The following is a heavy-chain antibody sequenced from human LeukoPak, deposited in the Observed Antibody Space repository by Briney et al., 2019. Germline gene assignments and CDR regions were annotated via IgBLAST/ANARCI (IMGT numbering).Heavy chain of an antibody. D-gene: IGHD6-6*01. V-gene: IGHV1-2*02. CDR3: ARAIAARRSHFDY. Sequence: ASVKASCKASGYTFTGYYMHWVRQAPGQGLEWMGWINPNSGGTNYAQKFQGRVTMTRDTSISTAYMELSRLRSDDTAVYYCARAIAARRSHFDYWGQGTLVTVSS. J-gene: IGHJ4*02. CDR2: INPNSGGT. CDR1: GYTFTGYY.